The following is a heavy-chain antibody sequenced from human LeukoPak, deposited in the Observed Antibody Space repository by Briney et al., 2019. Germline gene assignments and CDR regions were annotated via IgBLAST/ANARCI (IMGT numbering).Heavy chain of an antibody. V-gene: IGHV4-59*01. J-gene: IGHJ4*02. CDR3: ARAASSGSLLFDY. Sequence: SETLSLTCTVSGGSISSYYWSWIRQPPGKGLEWIGYIYYSGSTNYNPSLKSRVTISADTSKNQFSLKLSSVTAADTAVYYCARAASSGSLLFDYWGQGTLVTVSS. CDR1: GGSISSYY. CDR2: IYYSGST. D-gene: IGHD6-19*01.